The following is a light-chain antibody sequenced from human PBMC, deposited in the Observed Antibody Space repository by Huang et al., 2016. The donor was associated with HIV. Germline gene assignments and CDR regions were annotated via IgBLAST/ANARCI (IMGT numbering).Light chain of an antibody. CDR3: QQSYNTPLT. CDR2: AAS. J-gene: IGKJ4*01. Sequence: DIQMTQSPSSLSASVGDRVTITCRASQSINSYLNWYQQKPGKAPKVLIYAASSLHSGVPSRFSGSGSGTDFTLTINSLQPEDFAIYYCQQSYNTPLTFGGGTRLEIK. CDR1: QSINSY. V-gene: IGKV1-39*01.